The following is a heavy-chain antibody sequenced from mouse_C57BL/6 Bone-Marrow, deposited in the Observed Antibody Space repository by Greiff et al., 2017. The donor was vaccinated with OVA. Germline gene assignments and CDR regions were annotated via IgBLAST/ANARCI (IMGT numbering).Heavy chain of an antibody. V-gene: IGHV5-6*01. Sequence: EVKVVESGGDLVKPGGSLKLSCAASGFTFSSYGMSWVRQTPDKRLEWVATISSGGSYTYYPDSVKGRFTISRDNAKNTLYLQMSSLKSDDTAMYYCARQVFYAMDYWGQGTSVTVSS. CDR3: ARQVFYAMDY. J-gene: IGHJ4*01. CDR1: GFTFSSYG. CDR2: ISSGGSYT.